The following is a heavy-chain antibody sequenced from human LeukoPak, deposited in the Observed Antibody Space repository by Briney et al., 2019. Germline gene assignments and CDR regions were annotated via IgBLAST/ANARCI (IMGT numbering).Heavy chain of an antibody. CDR3: ASARKYGDVSAFDI. J-gene: IGHJ3*02. V-gene: IGHV4-39*07. CDR1: GGSIGSSDYW. CDR2: IYNSGST. Sequence: SETLSLTCTVSGGSIGSSDYWWDWIRQPPGRGLEWIGSIYNSGSTYYNPSLKSRVTISVDTSKNQFSLKLSSVTAADTAVYYCASARKYGDVSAFDIWGQGTMVTVSS. D-gene: IGHD4-17*01.